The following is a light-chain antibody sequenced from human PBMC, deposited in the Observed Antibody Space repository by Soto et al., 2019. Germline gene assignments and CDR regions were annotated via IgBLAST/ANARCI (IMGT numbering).Light chain of an antibody. CDR3: QQYVTSPWA. V-gene: IGKV3-20*01. J-gene: IGKJ1*01. CDR2: GAS. Sequence: EIVLTQSPGPLSLSPGERATLSCRASQSVSNSFLAWYQQKPGQAPRLLIYGASNRATGIPDRFSGSGSGTDFTLTISRLEPEDCAVYYCQQYVTSPWAFGQGTKVEIE. CDR1: QSVSNSF.